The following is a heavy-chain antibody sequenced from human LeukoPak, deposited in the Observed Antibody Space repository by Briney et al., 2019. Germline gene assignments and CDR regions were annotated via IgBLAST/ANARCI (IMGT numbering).Heavy chain of an antibody. V-gene: IGHV3-23*01. D-gene: IGHD6-19*01. J-gene: IGHJ4*02. CDR1: GFIFSNYW. Sequence: PGGSLRLSCAGSGFIFSNYWMSWVRQAPGQGLEWVSTISGSGGSTYYADSVKGRFTISRDNSKNTLYLQMNSLRAEDTAVYYCARDVYSSGWYYFDYWGQGTLVTVSS. CDR2: ISGSGGST. CDR3: ARDVYSSGWYYFDY.